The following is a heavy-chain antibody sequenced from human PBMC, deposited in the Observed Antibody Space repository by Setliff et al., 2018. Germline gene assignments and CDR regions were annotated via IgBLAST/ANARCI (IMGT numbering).Heavy chain of an antibody. Sequence: GASVKVSCKSSGGTFSSSGITWVRQAPGQGLQWLGRFIPILGATNCAQNFQGKVTITADESTSTGYMELRSLRSDDTAVYYCARELRSPYWHLDSWGQGTQVTVSS. CDR3: ARELRSPYWHLDS. CDR2: FIPILGAT. J-gene: IGHJ5*01. V-gene: IGHV1-69*13. CDR1: GGTFSSSG. D-gene: IGHD3-16*01.